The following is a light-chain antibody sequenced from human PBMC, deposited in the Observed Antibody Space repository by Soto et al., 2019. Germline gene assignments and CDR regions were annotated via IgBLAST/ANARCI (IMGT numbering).Light chain of an antibody. CDR2: STN. CDR3: ALYMGSGIWV. J-gene: IGLJ3*02. CDR1: SGSVSTSYY. V-gene: IGLV8-61*01. Sequence: QTVVTQEPSFSVSPGRTVTLTCGLSSGSVSTSYYPSWYQQTPGQAPRTLIYSTNTRSSGVPDRFSGSILGNKAALTITGVQADDEADYYCALYMGSGIWVFGGGTKLTFL.